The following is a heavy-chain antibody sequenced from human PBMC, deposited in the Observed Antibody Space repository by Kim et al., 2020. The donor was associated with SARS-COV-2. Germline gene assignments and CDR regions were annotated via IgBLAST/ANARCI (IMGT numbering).Heavy chain of an antibody. V-gene: IGHV3-21*01. CDR1: GFTFSSYS. CDR3: ARYQQLVQWVDYYFDY. J-gene: IGHJ4*02. D-gene: IGHD6-13*01. CDR2: ISSSSSYI. Sequence: GGSLRLSCAASGFTFSSYSMNWVRQAPGKGLEWVSSISSSSSYIYYADSVKGRFTISRDNAKNSLYLQMNSLRAEDTAVYYCARYQQLVQWVDYYFDYSGQGTLVTVSS.